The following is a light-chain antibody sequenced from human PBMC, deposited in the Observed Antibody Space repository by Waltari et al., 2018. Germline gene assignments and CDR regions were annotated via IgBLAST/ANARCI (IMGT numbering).Light chain of an antibody. J-gene: IGKJ2*01. CDR3: QQFGSSVMYT. V-gene: IGKV3-20*01. Sequence: EVVLTQSPGTLSLSPGESATLSCRPSQSVSRSRIAWYLHRPGQAPRLLIYGASGRATGIPDRFSGSGSGTDFSLTISRVEPEDFAVYYCQQFGSSVMYTFGQGTKLEIK. CDR2: GAS. CDR1: QSVSRSR.